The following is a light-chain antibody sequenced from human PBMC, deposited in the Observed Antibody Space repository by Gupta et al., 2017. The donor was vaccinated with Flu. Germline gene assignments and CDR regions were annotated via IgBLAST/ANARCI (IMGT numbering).Light chain of an antibody. CDR2: EVS. CDR3: MQGSRWPWA. Sequence: DVVMTQSPLSLPVTLGQPASISCRSSEGLVYSDGHICLHWFQERPGQSPRRLIYEVSHRESGVPDRFSGSGSGTDFTLKISRVEAEDVGVYYCMQGSRWPWAFGQGTKVEIK. V-gene: IGKV2-30*01. J-gene: IGKJ1*01. CDR1: EGLVYSDGHIC.